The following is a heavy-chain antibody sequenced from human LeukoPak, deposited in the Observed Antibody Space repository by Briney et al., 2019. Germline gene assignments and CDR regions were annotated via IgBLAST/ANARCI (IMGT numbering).Heavy chain of an antibody. CDR2: ISGSGGST. J-gene: IGHJ3*02. V-gene: IGHV3-23*01. D-gene: IGHD2-8*01. CDR1: GFTFSSYA. CDR3: AKDIAVSDAFDI. Sequence: GGSLRLSCAASGFTFSSYAMSWVRQAQGKGLEWVSAISGSGGSTYYADSVKGRFTISRDNSKNPLYLQMNSLRAEDTAVYYCAKDIAVSDAFDIWGQGTMVTVSS.